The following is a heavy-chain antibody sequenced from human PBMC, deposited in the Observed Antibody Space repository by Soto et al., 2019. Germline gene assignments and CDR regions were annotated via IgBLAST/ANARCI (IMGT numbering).Heavy chain of an antibody. CDR2: IYHSRST. CDR1: GGSISSGGYS. J-gene: IGHJ4*02. D-gene: IGHD3-16*02. Sequence: SETLSLTCAVSGGSISSGGYSWSWIRQPPGKGLERIGCIYHSRSTYYNPSLMSRVTISVDRSKNQFSLKLSSVTAADTAVYYCARAGYDYVWGSYRYEYYFDYWGQGTLVTVSS. V-gene: IGHV4-30-2*01. CDR3: ARAGYDYVWGSYRYEYYFDY.